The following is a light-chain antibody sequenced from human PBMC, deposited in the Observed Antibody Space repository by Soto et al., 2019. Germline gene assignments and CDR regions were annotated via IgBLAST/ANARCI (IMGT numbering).Light chain of an antibody. Sequence: DIVMTQSPATLSVAPGERVTFSCRASQGVSRKLAWYQHKPGQAPRLLISGASTGATGIPARFSGSGSGTEFTLTISSLQSEDLAVYYCQQYNDWPRTFGPGTKVELK. CDR3: QQYNDWPRT. V-gene: IGKV3-15*01. J-gene: IGKJ1*01. CDR2: GAS. CDR1: QGVSRK.